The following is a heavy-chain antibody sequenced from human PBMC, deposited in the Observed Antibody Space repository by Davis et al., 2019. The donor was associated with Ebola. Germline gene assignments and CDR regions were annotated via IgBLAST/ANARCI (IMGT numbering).Heavy chain of an antibody. J-gene: IGHJ3*02. CDR3: ARWGKGYYYDSSGYGDAFDI. V-gene: IGHV4-59*01. Sequence: MPSETLSLTCTVSGGSISSYYWSWIRQPPGKGLEWIGYIYYSGSTNYNPSLKSRVTLSVDTSKNQFSLKLSSVTAADTAVYYCARWGKGYYYDSSGYGDAFDIWGQGTMVTVSS. CDR2: IYYSGST. D-gene: IGHD3-22*01. CDR1: GGSISSYY.